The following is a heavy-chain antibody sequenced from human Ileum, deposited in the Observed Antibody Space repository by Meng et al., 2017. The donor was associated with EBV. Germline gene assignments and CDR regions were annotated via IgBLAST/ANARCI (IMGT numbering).Heavy chain of an antibody. V-gene: IGHV4-30-4*01. J-gene: IGHJ4*02. CDR3: ARDTDLYYYDNSGFDF. Sequence: QVQLQALGPRLGNPSQTLSLPSAVSGGSISSGGLYWSLIRQPPGKGLEWIGYIHYSGSTYYNPSLKSRVSLSIDTSRSQFSLRLSSVTAADTAVYYCARDTDLYYYDNSGFDFWGQGTLVTVSS. CDR1: GGSISSGGLY. D-gene: IGHD3-22*01. CDR2: IHYSGST.